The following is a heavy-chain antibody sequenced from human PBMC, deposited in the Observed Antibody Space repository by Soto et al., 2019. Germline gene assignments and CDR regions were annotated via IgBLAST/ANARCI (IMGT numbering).Heavy chain of an antibody. J-gene: IGHJ4*02. CDR3: ARVGLEQLVWQVYFDY. CDR1: GFTVSSNY. D-gene: IGHD6-6*01. Sequence: EVQLVESGGGLVQPGGSLRLSCAASGFTVSSNYMSWVRQAPGKGLEWVSVIYSGGSTYYADSVKGRFTISRHNSKNTLYLQMNSLRAEDTAVYYCARVGLEQLVWQVYFDYWGQGTLVTVSS. CDR2: IYSGGST. V-gene: IGHV3-53*04.